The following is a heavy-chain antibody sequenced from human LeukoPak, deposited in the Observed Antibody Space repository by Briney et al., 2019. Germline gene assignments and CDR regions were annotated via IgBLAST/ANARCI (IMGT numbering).Heavy chain of an antibody. CDR3: ARGGVYSQGFDY. J-gene: IGHJ4*02. Sequence: GGSLRLSCAASGFTFSSYSMNWVRQAPGKGLEWVSSISTTSDYIYYADSLKGRLTISRDNAKNSLYLQMKSLRAEDTAVNYCARGGVYSQGFDYWGQGTLVTVSS. V-gene: IGHV3-21*01. CDR2: ISTTSDYI. D-gene: IGHD5/OR15-5a*01. CDR1: GFTFSSYS.